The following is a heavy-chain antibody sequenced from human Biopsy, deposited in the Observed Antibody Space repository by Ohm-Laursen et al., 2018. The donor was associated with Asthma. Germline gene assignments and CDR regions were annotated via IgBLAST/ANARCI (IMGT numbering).Heavy chain of an antibody. D-gene: IGHD6-19*01. CDR2: IMTVFGTT. Sequence: SVKVSCKAPGGTFSNFAISWVRQAPGQGLEWLGGIMTVFGTTNYAQKFQGRVAITADESTSTAYMEVTSPRSEDTAIYYCARCQVGYSSGWSLLLKKIYYSGMDVWGQGTAVTVSS. V-gene: IGHV1-69*13. J-gene: IGHJ6*02. CDR3: ARCQVGYSSGWSLLLKKIYYSGMDV. CDR1: GGTFSNFA.